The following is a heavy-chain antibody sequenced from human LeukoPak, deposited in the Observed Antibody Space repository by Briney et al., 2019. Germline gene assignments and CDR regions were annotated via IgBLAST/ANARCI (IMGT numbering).Heavy chain of an antibody. D-gene: IGHD3-22*01. Sequence: GGSLRLSCAASGFTFSSYAMSWVRQAPGKGLVWVSRIKSDGRTNYADSVKGRFTISRDNAKNTVSLQMNSLRAEDTGVYYCAGAPSEIGGYYPEYFRHWGQGTLVIVSS. V-gene: IGHV3-74*01. CDR3: AGAPSEIGGYYPEYFRH. J-gene: IGHJ1*01. CDR2: IKSDGRT. CDR1: GFTFSSYA.